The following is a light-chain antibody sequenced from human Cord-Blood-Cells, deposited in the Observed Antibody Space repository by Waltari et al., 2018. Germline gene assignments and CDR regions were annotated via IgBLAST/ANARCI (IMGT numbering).Light chain of an antibody. CDR2: DAS. V-gene: IGKV1-5*01. Sequence: DIQLTQSPSTLSASVGDRVTITCRASPGISSWLAWYQQQPGKAPKPLIFDASSLESGVPSRFSGSGSGTEVTLTISSLQPDDFATYYCQQYNSYSPWTFGQGTKVEIK. J-gene: IGKJ1*01. CDR3: QQYNSYSPWT. CDR1: PGISSW.